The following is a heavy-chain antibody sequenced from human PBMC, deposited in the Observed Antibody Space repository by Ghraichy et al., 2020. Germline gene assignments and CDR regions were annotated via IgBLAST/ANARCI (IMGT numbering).Heavy chain of an antibody. J-gene: IGHJ4*02. V-gene: IGHV3-74*01. CDR1: GFTLSNFW. Sequence: GGSLRLSCAASGFTLSNFWMHWVRQVPGKGLVWVSRINSDGSGTTYADSVKGRFTISRDNAKNTLYLQMNSLRAEDTAVYYCAREYCRGGRCFVGTGGSHYDSGGQGTLVTGSA. CDR3: AREYCRGGRCFVGTGGSHYDS. CDR2: INSDGSGT. D-gene: IGHD2-15*01.